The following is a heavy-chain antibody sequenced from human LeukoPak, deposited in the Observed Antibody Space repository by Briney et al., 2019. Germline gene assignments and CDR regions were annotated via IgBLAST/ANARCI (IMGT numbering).Heavy chain of an antibody. CDR3: ARDGAVGLTTPVYYDY. CDR1: GFTFSSYR. D-gene: IGHD3-9*01. CDR2: ISRSSSVI. J-gene: IGHJ4*02. Sequence: GGSLRLSCVASGFTFSSYRMNWVRQAPGKGLEGVSYISRSSSVINYADSVKGRFTVSRDNDKNSVYLQMSSLRDEDTAVYYCARDGAVGLTTPVYYDYWGQGTLVTVSP. V-gene: IGHV3-48*02.